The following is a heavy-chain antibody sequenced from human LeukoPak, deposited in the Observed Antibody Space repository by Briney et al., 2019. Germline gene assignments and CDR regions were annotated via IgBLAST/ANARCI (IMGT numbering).Heavy chain of an antibody. CDR3: ARKGGPRVNAFDI. V-gene: IGHV1-2*02. CDR2: INPNTGGT. J-gene: IGHJ3*02. D-gene: IGHD1-14*01. CDR1: GGTFSSYA. Sequence: AASVKVSCKASGGTFSSYAISWVRQAPGQGLEWMGWINPNTGGTNSAQKFQGRVTMTRDTSISTAYMDLSRLTSDDTAIYYCARKGGPRVNAFDIWGQGTMVTVSS.